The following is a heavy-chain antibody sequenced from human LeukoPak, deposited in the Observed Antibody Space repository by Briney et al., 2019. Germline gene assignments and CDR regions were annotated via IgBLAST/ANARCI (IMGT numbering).Heavy chain of an antibody. D-gene: IGHD6-13*01. CDR3: AKVVQYTASTGTGLDY. CDR1: GFTFINYG. Sequence: SGGSLRLSCAASGFTFINYGMPWVRQAPGKGLDWVAVIWYDGSYKYYADSVKGRFTISRDNSKNTLYLQMNSLRAEDTAIYYCAKVVQYTASTGTGLDYWGQGTLVTVSS. V-gene: IGHV3-33*06. CDR2: IWYDGSYK. J-gene: IGHJ4*02.